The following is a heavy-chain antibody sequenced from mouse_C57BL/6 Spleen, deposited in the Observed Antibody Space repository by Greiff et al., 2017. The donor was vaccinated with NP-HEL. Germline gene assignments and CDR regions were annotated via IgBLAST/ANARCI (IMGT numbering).Heavy chain of an antibody. CDR3: ARSLGQGY. V-gene: IGHV1-61*01. D-gene: IGHD3-3*01. J-gene: IGHJ2*01. CDR2: IFPSDSET. CDR1: GYTFTRYW. Sequence: QVQLQQPGAELVRPGSSVKLSCKASGYTFTRYWMDWVKQRPGQGLEWIGNIFPSDSETHYNQKFKDKATLTVDKSSSTAYMQLSSLTSEDSAVYYCARSLGQGYWGQGTTLTVSS.